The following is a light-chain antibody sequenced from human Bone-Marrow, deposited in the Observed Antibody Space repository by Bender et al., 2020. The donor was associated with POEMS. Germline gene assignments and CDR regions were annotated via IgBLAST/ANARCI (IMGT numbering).Light chain of an antibody. J-gene: IGLJ3*02. CDR1: SSDVGGYDY. Sequence: QSALTQPASVSESPGQSITISCTGTSSDVGGYDYVSWYQQHPGKAPKVIIYDVSNRPSGVPDRFSGSKSGTSASLAITGLQSDDEAIYFCVAWDASLNGWVFGGGTKLTVL. CDR3: VAWDASLNGWV. V-gene: IGLV2-14*03. CDR2: DVS.